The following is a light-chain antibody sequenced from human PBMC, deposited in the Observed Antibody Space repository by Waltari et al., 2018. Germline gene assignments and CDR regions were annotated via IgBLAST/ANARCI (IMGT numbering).Light chain of an antibody. J-gene: IGKJ4*01. Sequence: DIQMTQSPSTLSASVGDRVTITCRASQSISTWLAWYQQKPGKAPKLLIYKASTLETGVPSRFSGSGSGTEFTLTISRLQPDDFATYFCQQYNSYLLTFGGGTKVEIQ. CDR1: QSISTW. CDR3: QQYNSYLLT. V-gene: IGKV1-5*03. CDR2: KAS.